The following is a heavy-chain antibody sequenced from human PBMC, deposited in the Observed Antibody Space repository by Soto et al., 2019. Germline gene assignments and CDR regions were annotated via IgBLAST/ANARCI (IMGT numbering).Heavy chain of an antibody. J-gene: IGHJ4*02. D-gene: IGHD3-22*01. Sequence: GESLKISCAASGFTFSSYAMSWVRQAPGKGLEWVSAISGSGGSTYYADSVKGRFTISRDNSKNTLYLQMNSLRAEDTAVYYCAKDDYYDSSGSWYFDYWGQGTLVTVSS. CDR2: ISGSGGST. V-gene: IGHV3-23*01. CDR3: AKDDYYDSSGSWYFDY. CDR1: GFTFSSYA.